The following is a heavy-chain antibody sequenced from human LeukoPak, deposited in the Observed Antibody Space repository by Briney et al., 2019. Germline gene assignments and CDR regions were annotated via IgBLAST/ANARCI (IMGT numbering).Heavy chain of an antibody. V-gene: IGHV4-34*01. J-gene: IGHJ4*02. Sequence: SETLSLAGAVYGGSFSGYYWSWIRQPPGKGLEWIGEINHSGSTNYNPSLKSRVTISVDTSKNQFSLKLSSVTAADTAVYYCATFTAAGRRVDYWGQGTLVTVSS. CDR3: ATFTAAGRRVDY. CDR2: INHSGST. D-gene: IGHD6-13*01. CDR1: GGSFSGYY.